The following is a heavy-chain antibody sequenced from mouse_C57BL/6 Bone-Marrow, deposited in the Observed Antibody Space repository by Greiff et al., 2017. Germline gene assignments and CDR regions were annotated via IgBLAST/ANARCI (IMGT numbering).Heavy chain of an antibody. V-gene: IGHV1-64*01. D-gene: IGHD1-1*01. J-gene: IGHJ2*01. CDR2: IHPNSGST. CDR3: ARSFFYYYGSSPYY. CDR1: GYTFTSYW. Sequence: QVQLKQPGAELVKPGASVKLSCKASGYTFTSYWMHWVKQRPGQGLEWIGMIHPNSGSTNYNEKFKSKATLTVDKSSSTAYMQLSSLTSEDSAVYYCARSFFYYYGSSPYYWGQGTTLTVSS.